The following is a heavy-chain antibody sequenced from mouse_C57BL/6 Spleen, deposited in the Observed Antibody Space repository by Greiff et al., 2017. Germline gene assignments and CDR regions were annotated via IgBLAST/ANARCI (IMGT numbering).Heavy chain of an antibody. V-gene: IGHV5-9-1*02. J-gene: IGHJ3*01. CDR1: GFTFSSYA. Sequence: EVKLVESGAGLVKPGGSLKLSCAASGFTFSSYAMSWVRQTPEKRLEWVAYISSGGDYTYYADTVKGRFTLTRDNARNTLYMQMSSLKSVHTVMYYCTRVPNYYGSSYDGFAYWGQGTLVTVSA. D-gene: IGHD1-1*01. CDR2: ISSGGDYT. CDR3: TRVPNYYGSSYDGFAY.